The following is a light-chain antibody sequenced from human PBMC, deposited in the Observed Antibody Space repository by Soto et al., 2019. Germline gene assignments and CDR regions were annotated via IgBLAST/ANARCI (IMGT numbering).Light chain of an antibody. V-gene: IGKV3-20*01. CDR1: QSVSSSY. J-gene: IGKJ4*01. Sequence: DIVLTQSPGTLSLSPGERATLSCRASQSVSSSYLAWYQQKPGQAPRLLIYGASNRATGIPDKFSGSGSGTDFTLTISRLEPDDSAVYHCQQCDNSPLTFGGGTKVEI. CDR2: GAS. CDR3: QQCDNSPLT.